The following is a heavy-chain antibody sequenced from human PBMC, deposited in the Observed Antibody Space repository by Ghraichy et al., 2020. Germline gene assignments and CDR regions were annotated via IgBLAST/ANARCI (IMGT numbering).Heavy chain of an antibody. CDR2: LYSGGST. Sequence: GGSLRLSCAASGFSVSTDYMSWVRQAPGKGLEWVSVLYSGGSTYYADSVKGRFTISRDNSKNTLYLQMNSLRPEDTTVYYCARDLQQENDYWGQGTLVTVSS. CDR3: ARDLQQENDY. V-gene: IGHV3-66*02. CDR1: GFSVSTDY. J-gene: IGHJ4*02. D-gene: IGHD6-13*01.